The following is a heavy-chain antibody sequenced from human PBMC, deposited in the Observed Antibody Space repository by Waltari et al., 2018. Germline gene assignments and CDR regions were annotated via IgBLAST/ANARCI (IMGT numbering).Heavy chain of an antibody. Sequence: QITLTESGPTLMKPTQTLTLTCASSGFSLTTGSVAVGWIRQTPGKAPEWLALIYGKDDKKYSPSLRSRLTITKDSSENQVVLTMTNVDPVDTATYYCAHRYFSNFDYWGQGTLVTVSS. V-gene: IGHV2-5*01. CDR2: IYGKDDK. D-gene: IGHD3-9*01. CDR3: AHRYFSNFDY. CDR1: GFSLTTGSVA. J-gene: IGHJ4*02.